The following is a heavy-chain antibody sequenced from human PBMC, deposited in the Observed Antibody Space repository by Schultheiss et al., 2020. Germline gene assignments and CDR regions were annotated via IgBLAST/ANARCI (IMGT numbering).Heavy chain of an antibody. J-gene: IGHJ4*02. CDR2: IYYSGST. CDR3: ARDRSSRPGLDY. V-gene: IGHV4-31*03. Sequence: SATLSLTCTVSGGSISSGGYYWSWIRQHPGKALEWIGYIYYSGSTYYNPSLKSRVTISVDTSKNQFSLKLSSVTAADTAVYYCARDRSSRPGLDYWGQGTLVTVSS. CDR1: GGSISSGGYY.